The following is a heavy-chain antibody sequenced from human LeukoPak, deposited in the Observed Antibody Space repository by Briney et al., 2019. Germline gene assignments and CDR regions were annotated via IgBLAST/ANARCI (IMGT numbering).Heavy chain of an antibody. D-gene: IGHD3-22*01. CDR3: ASRGVVVITTFDY. CDR1: GGSFSGYY. CDR2: INHSGST. Sequence: PSETLSLTCAVYGGSFSGYYWSWIRQPPGKGLEWIGEINHSGSTNYNPSLKSRVTISVDTSKNQFSLKLGSVTAADTAVYYCASRGVVVITTFDYWGQGTLVTVSS. V-gene: IGHV4-34*01. J-gene: IGHJ4*02.